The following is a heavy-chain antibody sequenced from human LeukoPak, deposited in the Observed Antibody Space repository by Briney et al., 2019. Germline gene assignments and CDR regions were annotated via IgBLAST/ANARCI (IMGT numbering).Heavy chain of an antibody. D-gene: IGHD1-14*01. CDR3: ASHRGSVDY. Sequence: SQTLSLTCSVPGDSISSGNYYWTWIRQPAGKGLEWIGRIYTSGSTNYNPSLKSRVTISVDTSKNQSSLKLSSVTAADTAVYYCASHRGSVDYWGQGTLVTVSS. CDR2: IYTSGST. J-gene: IGHJ4*02. CDR1: GDSISSGNYY. V-gene: IGHV4-61*02.